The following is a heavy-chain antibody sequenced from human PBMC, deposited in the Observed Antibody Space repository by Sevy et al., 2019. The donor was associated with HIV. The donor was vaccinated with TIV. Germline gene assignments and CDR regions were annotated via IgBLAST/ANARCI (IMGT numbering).Heavy chain of an antibody. CDR1: GFTFSSYW. J-gene: IGHJ6*03. D-gene: IGHD3-16*02. CDR3: ASSLEESSFFYYYMDV. V-gene: IGHV3-7*01. Sequence: GGSLRLSCAASGFTFSSYWMSWVRQAPGKGLEWVANIKQDGSEKYYVDSVKGRFTISRDNAKNSLYLQMNSLGAEDTAEYYCASSLEESSFFYYYMDVWGKGTTVTVSS. CDR2: IKQDGSEK.